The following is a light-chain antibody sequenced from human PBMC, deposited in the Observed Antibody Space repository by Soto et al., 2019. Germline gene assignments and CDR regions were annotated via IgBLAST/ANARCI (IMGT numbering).Light chain of an antibody. V-gene: IGLV3-21*02. Sequence: SYELTQPPSVSVAPGQTARITCGGTNIGSKSVHWYQKKPGQAPVLIVFDENDRPSGIPERFSGSKSGNTATLTISRVEAGDEADYYCQVWDPSTDHPVFGGGTKVTVL. J-gene: IGLJ3*02. CDR1: NIGSKS. CDR2: DEN. CDR3: QVWDPSTDHPV.